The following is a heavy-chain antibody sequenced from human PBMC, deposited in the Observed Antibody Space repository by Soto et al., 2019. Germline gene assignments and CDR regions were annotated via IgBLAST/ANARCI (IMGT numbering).Heavy chain of an antibody. V-gene: IGHV4-39*07. CDR1: GGSISSSSYY. D-gene: IGHD2-15*01. CDR3: ARGQVVAAKH. CDR2: IYHSGST. Sequence: SETLSLTCTVSGGSISSSSYYWGWIRQPPGKGLEWIGYIYHSGSTYYNPSLKSRVTISVDRSKNQFSLKLSSVTAADTAVYYCARGQVVAAKHWGQGTLVTVSS. J-gene: IGHJ4*02.